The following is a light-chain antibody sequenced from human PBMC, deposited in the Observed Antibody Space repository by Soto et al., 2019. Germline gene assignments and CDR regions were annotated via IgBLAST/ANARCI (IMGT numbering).Light chain of an antibody. CDR2: KAA. CDR3: QQYNYYSRT. V-gene: IGKV1-5*03. CDR1: QSISSW. Sequence: DIQLTQSPSTLSASVGDRVTITCRASQSISSWLAWYQQKPGKAPKLLIYKAASLESGVPSRFSGSGSGTEFTLTIISLQPDDCATYYCQQYNYYSRTFGQGTKVDI. J-gene: IGKJ1*01.